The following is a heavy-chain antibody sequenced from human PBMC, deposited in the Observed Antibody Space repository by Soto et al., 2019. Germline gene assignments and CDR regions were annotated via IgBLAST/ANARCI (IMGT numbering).Heavy chain of an antibody. Sequence: EVQLVETGGGVVQRGGSLTLSCNASGFSVSSTYMSWVRQAPGRGLEWVAVIESGGSAHYADSVKGRFTISRDDPKNIFYLQMHTLRAEDTAVYYCAKDLGPLRLLNYYFYGLDVWGQGTSVTVSS. J-gene: IGHJ6*02. CDR3: AKDLGPLRLLNYYFYGLDV. V-gene: IGHV3-53*02. CDR2: IESGGSA. CDR1: GFSVSSTY. D-gene: IGHD2-15*01.